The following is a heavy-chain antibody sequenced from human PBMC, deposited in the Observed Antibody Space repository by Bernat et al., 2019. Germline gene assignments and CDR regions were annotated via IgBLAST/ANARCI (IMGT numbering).Heavy chain of an antibody. J-gene: IGHJ4*02. CDR1: GFTFSSYG. D-gene: IGHD4-17*01. Sequence: QVQLVESGGGVVQPGRSLRLSCAASGFTFSSYGMHWVRQAPGKGLEWVAVISYDGSNKYYADSVKGRFTISRDNSKNTLYLQMNSLRAEDTAVYYCAKDISVGGYGDGVFDYWGQGTLVTVSS. CDR3: AKDISVGGYGDGVFDY. CDR2: ISYDGSNK. V-gene: IGHV3-30*18.